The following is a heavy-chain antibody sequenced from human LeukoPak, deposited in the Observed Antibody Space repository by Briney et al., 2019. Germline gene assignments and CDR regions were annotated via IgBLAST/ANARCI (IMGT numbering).Heavy chain of an antibody. CDR3: ARRSYYYDSSGFDFDY. CDR1: GGSISSSSYY. Sequence: PSETLSLTCTVSGGSISSSSYYWGWIRQPPGKGLEWIGSIYYSGSTYYNPSLKSRVTISVDTSKNQFSLKLSSVTAADTAVYCCARRSYYYDSSGFDFDYWGQGTLVTVSS. J-gene: IGHJ4*02. D-gene: IGHD3-22*01. CDR2: IYYSGST. V-gene: IGHV4-39*07.